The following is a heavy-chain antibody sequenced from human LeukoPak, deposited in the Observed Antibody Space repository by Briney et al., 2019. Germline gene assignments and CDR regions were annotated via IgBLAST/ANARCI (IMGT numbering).Heavy chain of an antibody. J-gene: IGHJ5*02. CDR1: GYTFTSYD. D-gene: IGHD6-6*01. V-gene: IGHV1-8*03. Sequence: ASVKVSCKASGYTFTSYDINWVRQATGQGLEWMGWMNPNSGNTGYAQKFQGRVTITRNTSISTAYMELSSLRSEDTAVYYCATEYSSSSGENWFDPWGQGTLVTVSS. CDR3: ATEYSSSSGENWFDP. CDR2: MNPNSGNT.